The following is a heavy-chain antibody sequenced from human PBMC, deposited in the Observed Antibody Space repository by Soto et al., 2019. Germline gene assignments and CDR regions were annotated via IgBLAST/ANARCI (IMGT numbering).Heavy chain of an antibody. CDR2: IYYSGST. CDR3: ARAGILEWLSPYYFDY. D-gene: IGHD3-3*01. Sequence: KASETLSLTCTVSGGSISSGDYYWSWIRQPPGKGLEWIGYIYYSGSTYYNPSLKSRVTISVDTSKNQFSLKLSSVTAADTAVYYCARAGILEWLSPYYFDYWGQGALVTVSS. J-gene: IGHJ4*02. CDR1: GGSISSGDYY. V-gene: IGHV4-30-4*01.